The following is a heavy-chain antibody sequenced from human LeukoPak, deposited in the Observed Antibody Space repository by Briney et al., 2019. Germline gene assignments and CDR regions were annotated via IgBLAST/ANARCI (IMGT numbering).Heavy chain of an antibody. CDR3: ARGLGVLTGYSPPISFDY. CDR1: GGSISSGDYY. D-gene: IGHD3-9*01. Sequence: SETLSLTCTVSGGSISSGDYYWSWIRQPPGKGLEWIGYIYYSGSTYYNPSLKSRVTISVDTSKNQFSLKLSSVTAADTAVYYCARGLGVLTGYSPPISFDYWGQGTLVTVSS. V-gene: IGHV4-30-4*01. J-gene: IGHJ4*02. CDR2: IYYSGST.